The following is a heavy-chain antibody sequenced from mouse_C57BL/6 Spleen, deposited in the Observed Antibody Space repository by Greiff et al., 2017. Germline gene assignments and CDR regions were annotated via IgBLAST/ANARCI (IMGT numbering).Heavy chain of an antibody. CDR1: GYAFSSSW. CDR3: ARKGFYEAMDY. V-gene: IGHV1-82*01. J-gene: IGHJ4*01. CDR2: IYPGDGDT. Sequence: QVQLQQSGPELVKPGASVKISCKASGYAFSSSWMNWVKQRPGKGLEWIGRIYPGDGDTNYNGKFKGKATLTADKSSSTAYMQLSSLTSEDSAVYFCARKGFYEAMDYWGQGTSVTVSS. D-gene: IGHD2-3*01.